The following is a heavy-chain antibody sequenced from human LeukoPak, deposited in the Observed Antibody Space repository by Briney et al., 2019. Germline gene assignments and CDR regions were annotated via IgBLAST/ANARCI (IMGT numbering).Heavy chain of an antibody. CDR2: ISSSGSTI. D-gene: IGHD3-10*02. CDR1: GFTFDDYA. V-gene: IGHV3-48*03. CDR3: AELGITMIGGV. J-gene: IGHJ6*04. Sequence: GRSLRLSCAASGFTFDDYAMHWVSQAPGKGLEWVSYISSSGSTIYYADSVKGRFTISRDNAKNSLYLQMNSLRAEDTAVYYCAELGITMIGGVWGKGTTVTISS.